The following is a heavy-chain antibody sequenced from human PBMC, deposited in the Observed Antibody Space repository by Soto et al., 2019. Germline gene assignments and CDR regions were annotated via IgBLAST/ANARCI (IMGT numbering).Heavy chain of an antibody. CDR3: ARGGRFLEWLLYPFDY. V-gene: IGHV1-3*01. CDR1: GYTFTSYA. J-gene: IGHJ4*02. D-gene: IGHD3-3*01. Sequence: GASVKVSCKASGYTFTSYAMHWVRQAPGQRLEWMGWINAGNGNTKYSQKFQGRVTITRDTSASTAYMELSSLRSEDTAVYYCARGGRFLEWLLYPFDYWGQGTLVTASS. CDR2: INAGNGNT.